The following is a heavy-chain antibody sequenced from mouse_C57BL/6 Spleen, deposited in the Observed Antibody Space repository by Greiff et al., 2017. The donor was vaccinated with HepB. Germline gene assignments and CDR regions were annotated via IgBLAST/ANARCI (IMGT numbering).Heavy chain of an antibody. CDR1: GYTFTSYG. V-gene: IGHV1-81*01. D-gene: IGHD1-1*01. CDR2: IYPRSGNT. Sequence: QVQLKESGAELARPGASVKLSCKASGYTFTSYGISWVKQRTGQGLEWIGEIYPRSGNTYYNEKFKGKATLTADKSSSTAYMELRSLTSEDSAVYFCASYYYGSRRGYYFDYGGQGTTLTVSS. J-gene: IGHJ2*01. CDR3: ASYYYGSRRGYYFDY.